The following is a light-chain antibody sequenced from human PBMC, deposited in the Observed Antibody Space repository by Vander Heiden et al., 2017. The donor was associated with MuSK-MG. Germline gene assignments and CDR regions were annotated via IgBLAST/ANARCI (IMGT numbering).Light chain of an antibody. Sequence: QSALTQPPSVSGSLGQSIIISCTGTNSDIGAYNYVSWYQQHPGKGPKLILYEVSNRPSGVSNRFSASKSGNTASLTISGLQSEDEADYYCSSYTTSSILVFGGGTRLTVL. CDR1: NSDIGAYNY. CDR2: EVS. J-gene: IGLJ3*02. V-gene: IGLV2-14*01. CDR3: SSYTTSSILV.